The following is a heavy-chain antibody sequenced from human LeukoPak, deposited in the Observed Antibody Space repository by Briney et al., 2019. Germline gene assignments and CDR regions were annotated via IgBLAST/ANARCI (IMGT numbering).Heavy chain of an antibody. J-gene: IGHJ4*02. CDR1: GFTFSGSA. V-gene: IGHV3-7*04. D-gene: IGHD3-9*01. Sequence: GGSLRLSCAASGFTFSGSAMHWVRQAPGKGLEWVANIKDDGSEKSYEDSVKGRFTISRDNANNAVYLQMDTLRVEDTAVYYCARGLIYFEVWGQGTLVSVSS. CDR3: ARGLIYFEV. CDR2: IKDDGSEK.